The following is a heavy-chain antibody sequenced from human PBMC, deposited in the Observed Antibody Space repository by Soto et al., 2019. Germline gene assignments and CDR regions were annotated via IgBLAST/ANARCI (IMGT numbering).Heavy chain of an antibody. CDR3: ARDLSGIDDSSLFDP. D-gene: IGHD3-22*01. Sequence: GASVKVSCKASGYTFTGYYMHWVRQAPGQGLEWMGWINPNSGGTNYAQKFQGWVTMTRDTSISTAYMELSRLRSDDTAVYYCARDLSGIDDSSLFDPWGQGTLVTVSS. V-gene: IGHV1-2*04. CDR2: INPNSGGT. CDR1: GYTFTGYY. J-gene: IGHJ5*02.